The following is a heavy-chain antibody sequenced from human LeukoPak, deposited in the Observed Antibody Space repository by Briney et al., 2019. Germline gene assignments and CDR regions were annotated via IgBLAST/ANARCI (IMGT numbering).Heavy chain of an antibody. D-gene: IGHD6-6*01. CDR1: GFTFSSYS. V-gene: IGHV3-21*01. CDR3: ARDEPYTAARPGLYDY. CDR2: ISSSSSYI. J-gene: IGHJ4*02. Sequence: GGSLRLSCAASGFTFSSYSMNWVRQAPGKGLEWVSSISSSSSYIYYADSVKGRFTISRDNAKNSLYLQMNSLRAEDTAVYYCARDEPYTAARPGLYDYWGQGTLVTVSS.